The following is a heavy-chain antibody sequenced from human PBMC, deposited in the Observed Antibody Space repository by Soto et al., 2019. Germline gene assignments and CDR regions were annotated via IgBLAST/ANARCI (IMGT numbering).Heavy chain of an antibody. Sequence: EVQLVESGGGLVQPGGSLRLCCAASGFTFSSYWMHWVRQAPGKGLVWVSSISTDASSTSYADPVKGRFTISRDNAKNTLYLQMNSVRAEDTAVYYCARLPNKSPQNWGQGTRVIVSP. CDR3: ARLPNKSPQN. CDR1: GFTFSSYW. CDR2: ISTDASST. J-gene: IGHJ1*01. V-gene: IGHV3-74*01.